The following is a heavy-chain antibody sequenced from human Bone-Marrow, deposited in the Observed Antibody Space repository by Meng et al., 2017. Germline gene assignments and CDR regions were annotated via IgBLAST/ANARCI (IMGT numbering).Heavy chain of an antibody. CDR1: GYSFTSYW. D-gene: IGHD5-18*01. Sequence: GGSLRLSCKGSGYSFTSYWIGWVRQMPGKGLEWMGIIYPGDSDTRYSPSFQGQVTISADKSISTAYLQWSSLKASDTAMYYCARPNSYGYVGFDYWGQGTLVTVSS. V-gene: IGHV5-51*01. CDR2: IYPGDSDT. CDR3: ARPNSYGYVGFDY. J-gene: IGHJ4*02.